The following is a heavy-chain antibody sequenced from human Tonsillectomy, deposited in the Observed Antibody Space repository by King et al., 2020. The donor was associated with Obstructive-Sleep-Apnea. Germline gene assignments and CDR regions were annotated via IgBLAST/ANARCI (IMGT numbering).Heavy chain of an antibody. J-gene: IGHJ3*02. Sequence: VQLVESGGGLVQPGGSLRLSCVASGFTFSSYAMSWVRQAPGKGLEWVSGISGSGGSTYYADSMKGRFTISRDNSKNTLDLQMNSLRAEDTAVYYCATARHYYDSSGYNDAFDIWGQGTMVTVSS. D-gene: IGHD3-22*01. CDR1: GFTFSSYA. V-gene: IGHV3-23*04. CDR2: ISGSGGST. CDR3: ATARHYYDSSGYNDAFDI.